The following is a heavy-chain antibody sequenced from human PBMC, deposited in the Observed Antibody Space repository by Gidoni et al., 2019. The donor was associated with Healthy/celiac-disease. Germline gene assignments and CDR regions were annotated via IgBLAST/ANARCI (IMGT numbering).Heavy chain of an antibody. D-gene: IGHD3-10*01. CDR2: IFSNDEK. V-gene: IGHV2-26*01. CDR1: GFSLSNARMG. CDR3: ARRLDLGELDP. Sequence: QVTLKESGPVLVTPTETLTLTCTVSGFSLSNARMGVSWIRQPPGKALEWLAHIFSNDEKSYSTSLKSRLTISKDTSKSQVVLTMTNMDPVDTATYYCARRLDLGELDPWGQGTLVTVSS. J-gene: IGHJ5*02.